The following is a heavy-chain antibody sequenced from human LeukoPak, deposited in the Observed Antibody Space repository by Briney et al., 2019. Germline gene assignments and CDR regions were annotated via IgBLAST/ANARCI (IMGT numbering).Heavy chain of an antibody. J-gene: IGHJ4*02. CDR3: AKDKSMVRELDY. Sequence: GGSLRLSCTASGFTFRSYGMHWVRQAPGKGLEWLAFIQSDGRNQYYADSVKGQFTISRDNSKNTLFLQMNNLRAEDTAVYYCAKDKSMVRELDYWGQGTLVTASS. V-gene: IGHV3-30*02. CDR1: GFTFRSYG. CDR2: IQSDGRNQ. D-gene: IGHD3-10*01.